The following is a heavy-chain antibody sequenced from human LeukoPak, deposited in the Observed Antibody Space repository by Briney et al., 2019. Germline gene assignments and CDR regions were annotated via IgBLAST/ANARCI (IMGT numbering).Heavy chain of an antibody. CDR3: ARHLYSESYYF. V-gene: IGHV4-39*01. D-gene: IGHD1-26*01. CDR2: IFYSGTT. CDR1: GGSISSNSHY. Sequence: SETLSLTCTVSGGSISSNSHYRGWIRQTPGKGLEWIGSIFYSGTTYYNPSLKSRVTISIDTSKNQFSLKLSSVTAADTAVYYCARHLYSESYYFWGQGTLVTVSS. J-gene: IGHJ4*02.